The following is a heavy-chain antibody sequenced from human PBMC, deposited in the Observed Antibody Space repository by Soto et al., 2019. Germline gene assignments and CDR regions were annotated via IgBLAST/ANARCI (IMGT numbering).Heavy chain of an antibody. D-gene: IGHD3-9*01. J-gene: IGHJ4*02. Sequence: EVQLLESGGGLVQPGGSLRLSCAASGFTFSDHDMDWVRQASGKGLEWVGRIRNKANSYTAEYAASVKGRFTVSRDDSRNSLYLQMNSLKIEDTALYYCVRAGTGYQLDYWGQGTLVTVSS. V-gene: IGHV3-72*01. CDR2: IRNKANSYTA. CDR3: VRAGTGYQLDY. CDR1: GFTFSDHD.